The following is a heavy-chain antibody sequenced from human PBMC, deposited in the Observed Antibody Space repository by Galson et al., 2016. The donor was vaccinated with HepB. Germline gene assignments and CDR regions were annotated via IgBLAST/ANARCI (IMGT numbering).Heavy chain of an antibody. CDR3: ARDWGPGIEAGARPPHLDY. V-gene: IGHV3-30*04. J-gene: IGHJ4*02. Sequence: SLRLSCAASGFSFNSYAMHWVRQAAVQGLEWVAGIPYDGSNEFYADSVKGRFTISRDNSKNTLYLQMNSLRAEDTAVYYCARDWGPGIEAGARPPHLDYWGQGILVTVSS. D-gene: IGHD6-13*01. CDR2: IPYDGSNE. CDR1: GFSFNSYA.